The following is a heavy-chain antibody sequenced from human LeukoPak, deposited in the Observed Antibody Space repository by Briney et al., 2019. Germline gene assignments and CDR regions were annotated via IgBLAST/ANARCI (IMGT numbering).Heavy chain of an antibody. CDR2: ISWNSGKM. CDR1: GFTFDDYA. CDR3: AKGRLRGPVDY. D-gene: IGHD5-12*01. J-gene: IGHJ4*02. V-gene: IGHV3-9*01. Sequence: GRSLRLTCAASGFTFDDYAMHWVRQSPGKGLEWVSGISWNSGKMGYADSVKGRFTISRDNAKNSLYLQMNSLRAEDTALYYCAKGRLRGPVDYWGQGALVTVSS.